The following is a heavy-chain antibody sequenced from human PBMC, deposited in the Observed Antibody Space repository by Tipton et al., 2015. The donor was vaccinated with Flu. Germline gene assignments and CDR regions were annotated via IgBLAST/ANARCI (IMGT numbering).Heavy chain of an antibody. D-gene: IGHD3-10*01. J-gene: IGHJ4*02. V-gene: IGHV4-38-2*02. CDR2: IFHGGST. CDR3: ATYYYGSGTQSAFDY. CDR1: GYSISSGYY. Sequence: TLSLTCTVSGYSISSGYYWGWIRQPPGKGLEWIGSIFHGGSTYYNPSLKSRVTIPVDTSKNQFSLKLSSLTAADTAVYYCATYYYGSGTQSAFDYWGQGTLVTVSS.